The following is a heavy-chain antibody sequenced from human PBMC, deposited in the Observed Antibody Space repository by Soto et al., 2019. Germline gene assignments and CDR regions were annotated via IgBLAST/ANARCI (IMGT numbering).Heavy chain of an antibody. CDR2: INHSGST. D-gene: IGHD3-3*01. CDR3: ATTGAYYDFWSGYPFDI. J-gene: IGHJ3*02. V-gene: IGHV4-34*01. CDR1: GGSFSGYY. Sequence: SETLSLTCAVYGGSFSGYYWSWIRQPPGKGPEWIGEINHSGSTNYNPSLKSRVAISVDTSKNQFSLKLSSVTAADTAVYYCATTGAYYDFWSGYPFDIWGQGTMVTVSS.